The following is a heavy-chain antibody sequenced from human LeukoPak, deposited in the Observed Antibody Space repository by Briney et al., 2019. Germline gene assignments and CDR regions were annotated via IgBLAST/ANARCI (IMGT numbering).Heavy chain of an antibody. CDR1: GFTFSSYS. V-gene: IGHV3-21*01. CDR3: ARADDSSGYYLDY. J-gene: IGHJ4*02. Sequence: GGSLRLSCAASGFTFSSYSMNWVRQAPGKGLEWLSSISSSSSYIYYADSVMGRFTISRDNAKNSLYLKMNSLRAEDTAVYYCARADDSSGYYLDYWGQGTLVTVSS. D-gene: IGHD3-22*01. CDR2: ISSSSSYI.